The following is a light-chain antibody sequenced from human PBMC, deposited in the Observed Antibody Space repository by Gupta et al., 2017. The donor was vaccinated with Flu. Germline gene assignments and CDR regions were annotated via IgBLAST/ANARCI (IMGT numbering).Light chain of an antibody. CDR1: QSVSSY. V-gene: IGKV1-39*01. J-gene: IGKJ4*01. CDR2: AAS. CDR3: QQTARTPRT. Sequence: GDRVTITCRASQSVSSYLNWYQQKPGKAPKLLIYAASSLHCGVPSRFSGSGSGTDFTLTISSLQPEDFATYYCQQTARTPRTFGGGTKVEIK.